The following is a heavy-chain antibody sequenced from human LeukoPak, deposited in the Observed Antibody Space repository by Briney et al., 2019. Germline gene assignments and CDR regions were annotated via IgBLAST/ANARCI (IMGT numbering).Heavy chain of an antibody. CDR1: GFTFSSHA. Sequence: GGSLRLSCAASGFTFSSHARTWVRQAPGEGLEWVSSISGSGNSTYYADSVKGRFTISRDNSKNTLYLQMNSLRAEDTAVYYSAKEYGGGWLYYFDYWGQGTLVTVSS. CDR2: ISGSGNST. D-gene: IGHD5-12*01. V-gene: IGHV3-23*01. J-gene: IGHJ4*02. CDR3: AKEYGGGWLYYFDY.